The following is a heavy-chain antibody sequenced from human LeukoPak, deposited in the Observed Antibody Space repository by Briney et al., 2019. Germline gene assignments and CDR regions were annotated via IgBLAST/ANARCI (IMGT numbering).Heavy chain of an antibody. D-gene: IGHD2-15*01. CDR2: IYYSGST. CDR3: ARDRRDQSGWYYIPGGS. V-gene: IGHV4-59*12. CDR1: GGSISSYY. Sequence: SETLSLTCTVSGGSISSYYWSWIRQPPGKGLEWIGYIYYSGSTNYNPSLKSRVTISVDTSKNQFSLKLSSVTPADTAVYYCARDRRDQSGWYYIPGGSWGQGTLVTVSS. J-gene: IGHJ5*02.